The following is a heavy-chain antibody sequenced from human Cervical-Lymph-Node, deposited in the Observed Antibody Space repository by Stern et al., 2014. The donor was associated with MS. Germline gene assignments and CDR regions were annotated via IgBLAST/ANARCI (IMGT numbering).Heavy chain of an antibody. CDR2: VIPIFGTA. CDR1: GGTFSSYA. Sequence: VQPVQSGAEVKKPGSSVKVSCKASGGTFSSYAISWGRQAPGQGLDWMGGVIPIFGTANYAQKFQGRVTITADESTSTAYMELSSLRSEDTAVYYCARGELKEGLVRGMDVWGQGTTVTVSS. D-gene: IGHD1-26*01. V-gene: IGHV1-69*01. CDR3: ARGELKEGLVRGMDV. J-gene: IGHJ6*02.